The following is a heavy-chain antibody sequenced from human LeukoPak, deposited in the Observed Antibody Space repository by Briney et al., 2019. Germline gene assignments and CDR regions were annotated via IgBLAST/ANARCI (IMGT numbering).Heavy chain of an antibody. D-gene: IGHD2-2*03. CDR1: GFTFSSYG. CDR2: IRYDGSNK. V-gene: IGHV3-30*02. CDR3: AKIPDVDIVVVPAAPFDY. J-gene: IGHJ4*02. Sequence: PGRSLRLSCAASGFTFSSYGMHWVRQAPGKGLEWVAFIRYDGSNKYYADSVKGRFTISRDNSKNTLYLQMNSLRAEDTAVYYCAKIPDVDIVVVPAAPFDYWGQGTLVTVSS.